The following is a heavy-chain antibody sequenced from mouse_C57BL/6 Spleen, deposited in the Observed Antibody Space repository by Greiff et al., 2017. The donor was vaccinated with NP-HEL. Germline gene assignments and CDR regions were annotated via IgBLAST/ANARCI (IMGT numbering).Heavy chain of an antibody. V-gene: IGHV1-37*01. D-gene: IGHD1-1*01. CDR2: INPYNGDT. Sequence: EVKLQQSGPELVKPGASVKISCKASGYSFTGYFMNWVKQSPGKSLEWIGRINPYNGDTFYNQKFKGKATLTVDKSSSTAHMELRSLTSEDFAVYYCARRGTVVATGGAMDYWGQGTSVTVSS. J-gene: IGHJ4*01. CDR1: GYSFTGYF. CDR3: ARRGTVVATGGAMDY.